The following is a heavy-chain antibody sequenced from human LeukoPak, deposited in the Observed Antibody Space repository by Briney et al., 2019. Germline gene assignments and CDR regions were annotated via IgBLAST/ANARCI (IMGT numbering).Heavy chain of an antibody. J-gene: IGHJ4*02. Sequence: GGSLRLSCAVFGFTLSSYSMDWVRKAPRKGLEWVSSISSSSSYIYYAGSVKGRLTISRDNAKNSLYLQMNSLRPEDTAFYYCAKDGGHSSVLYYCESWGQGTLVTVSS. CDR3: AKDGGHSSVLYYCES. CDR2: ISSSSSYI. D-gene: IGHD6-19*01. CDR1: GFTLSSYS. V-gene: IGHV3-21*04.